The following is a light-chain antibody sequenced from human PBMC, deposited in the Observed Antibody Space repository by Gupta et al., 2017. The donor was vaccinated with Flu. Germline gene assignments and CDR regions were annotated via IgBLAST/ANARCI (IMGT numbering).Light chain of an antibody. V-gene: IGKV1-8*01. CDR2: AGS. CDR3: HQYFSFPRT. CDR1: QDISGF. J-gene: IGKJ4*01. Sequence: GDIVTITCRASQDISGFLAWYQHKPGRAPKFLIYAGSTLQSGVPSRFSGSRSGTDFSLIISGLQSEDFATYYCHQYFSFPRTFGGGTKVEIK.